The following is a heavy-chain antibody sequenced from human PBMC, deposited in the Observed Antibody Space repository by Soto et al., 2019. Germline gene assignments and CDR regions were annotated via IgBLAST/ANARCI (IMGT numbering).Heavy chain of an antibody. D-gene: IGHD2-2*02. J-gene: IGHJ6*02. CDR2: IYYSGST. CDR1: GGSISSGGYY. V-gene: IGHV4-31*03. Sequence: QVQLQESGPGLEKPSQTLSLTCTVSGGSISSGGYYWCWIRQHPAKGLEWIGYIYYSGSTYYNPSLKSRVTISVDTSKNQCSLKLSSVTAADTAVYYCASDGPIPNYGMDVWGQGTTVTVSS. CDR3: ASDGPIPNYGMDV.